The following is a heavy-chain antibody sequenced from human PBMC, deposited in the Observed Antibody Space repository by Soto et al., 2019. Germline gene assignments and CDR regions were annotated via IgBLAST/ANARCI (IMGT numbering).Heavy chain of an antibody. CDR3: ARVYYDYVGGSYLGRYYFDY. CDR2: INHSGST. D-gene: IGHD3-16*02. Sequence: SETLSLTCAVYGGSFSGYYWSWIRQPPGKGLEWIGEINHSGSTKYNPSLKSRVTISVDTSKNQFSLKLSSVTAADTAVYYCARVYYDYVGGSYLGRYYFDYLDQGTLVTVSS. J-gene: IGHJ4*02. CDR1: GGSFSGYY. V-gene: IGHV4-34*01.